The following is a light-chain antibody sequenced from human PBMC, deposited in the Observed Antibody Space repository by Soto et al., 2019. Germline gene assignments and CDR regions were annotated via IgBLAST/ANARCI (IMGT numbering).Light chain of an antibody. Sequence: QSVLTQPPSASGTPGQSVTISCSGSSSNIGSNSVYWYQQLPGAAPKLLIYSSYRRPSGVPDRFSGSKSGTSASLAISGLRSEDEADYYCCSYGGRSTYVFGTGTKLTVL. V-gene: IGLV1-47*02. CDR3: CSYGGRSTYV. CDR2: SSY. CDR1: SSNIGSNS. J-gene: IGLJ1*01.